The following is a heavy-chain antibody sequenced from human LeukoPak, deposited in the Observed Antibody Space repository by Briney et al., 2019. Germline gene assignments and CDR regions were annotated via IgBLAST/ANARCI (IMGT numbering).Heavy chain of an antibody. CDR2: ISYDGSNK. D-gene: IGHD2-2*01. CDR3: ARDPITIVVVPAALTNYFDY. Sequence: PGGSLRLSCAASAFTFSRYAMHWVRQAPGKGLEWVAVISYDGSNKYYTDSVKGRFTISRDNSKNTLYLQMNSLRAEDTAVYYCARDPITIVVVPAALTNYFDYWGQGTLVTVSS. J-gene: IGHJ4*02. CDR1: AFTFSRYA. V-gene: IGHV3-30-3*01.